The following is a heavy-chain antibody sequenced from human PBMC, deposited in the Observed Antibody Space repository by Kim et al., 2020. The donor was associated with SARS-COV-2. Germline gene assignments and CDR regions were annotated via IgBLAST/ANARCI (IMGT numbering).Heavy chain of an antibody. CDR2: IYYSGST. V-gene: IGHV4-59*13. J-gene: IGHJ4*02. D-gene: IGHD1-26*01. CDR3: ARDSIVGATAFQ. CDR1: GGSISSYY. Sequence: SETLSLTCTVSGGSISSYYWSWIRQPPGKGLEWIGYIYYSGSTNYNPSLKSRVTISVDTSKNQFSLKLSSVTAADTAVYYCARDSIVGATAFQWGQGTLVTVSS.